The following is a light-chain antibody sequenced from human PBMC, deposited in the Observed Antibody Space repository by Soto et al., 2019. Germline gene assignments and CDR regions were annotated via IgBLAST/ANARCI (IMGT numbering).Light chain of an antibody. CDR3: QQYNSYSYA. V-gene: IGKV1-5*01. CDR1: QSISSW. Sequence: DIQMTQSPSTLSASVGDRVTITCRASQSISSWLAWYQQKPGKAPKLLIYDASSLESGVPSRFSGSGSETEFTLSISILQPDDFATYYCQQYNSYSYAFGQGTKVDIK. J-gene: IGKJ2*01. CDR2: DAS.